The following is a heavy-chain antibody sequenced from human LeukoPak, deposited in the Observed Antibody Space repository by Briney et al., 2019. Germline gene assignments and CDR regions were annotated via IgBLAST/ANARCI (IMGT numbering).Heavy chain of an antibody. CDR2: ISSSSSYI. J-gene: IGHJ4*02. V-gene: IGHV3-21*01. Sequence: KPGGSLRLSCAASGFTFSSYSMNWVRQAPGKGLEWVSSISSSSSYIYYADSVKGRFTISRDNAKNSLYLQMNSLRAEDTAVYYCARDTIRPVVVPAHFDYWGQGTLVTVSS. D-gene: IGHD2-2*01. CDR1: GFTFSSYS. CDR3: ARDTIRPVVVPAHFDY.